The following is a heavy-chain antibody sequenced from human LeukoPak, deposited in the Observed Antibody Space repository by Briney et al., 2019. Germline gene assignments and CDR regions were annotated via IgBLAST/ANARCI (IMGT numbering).Heavy chain of an antibody. CDR3: AQDLSTATSRGRTLLRYYFGY. CDR2: IWYDASDR. D-gene: IGHD2-15*01. V-gene: IGHV3-33*06. CDR1: GFTFSSFG. J-gene: IGHJ4*02. Sequence: PGGSLRLSCAASGFTFSSFGMHWVRQAPGKGLEWVAVIWYDASDRYYADSVKGRFTISRDNSKNTLFLQMNSLRAEDSAVYYCAQDLSTATSRGRTLLRYYFGYWGQGTLVTVSS.